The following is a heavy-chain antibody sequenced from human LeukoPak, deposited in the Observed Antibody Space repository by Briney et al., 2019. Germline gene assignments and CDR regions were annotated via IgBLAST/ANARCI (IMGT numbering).Heavy chain of an antibody. Sequence: GASVMVSCKASGGTFSSYAISWVRQAPGQGLEGMGGIIPIFGTANYAQKFQGRVTITADESTSTAYMELSSLRSEDTAVYYCARGLRYCSSTSCYLNIWGQGTMVTVSS. J-gene: IGHJ3*02. CDR3: ARGLRYCSSTSCYLNI. CDR1: GGTFSSYA. D-gene: IGHD2-2*01. V-gene: IGHV1-69*13. CDR2: IIPIFGTA.